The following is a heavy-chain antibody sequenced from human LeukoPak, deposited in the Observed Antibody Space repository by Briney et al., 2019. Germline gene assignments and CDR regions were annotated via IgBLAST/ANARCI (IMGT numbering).Heavy chain of an antibody. CDR1: GYSFTSYW. Sequence: GESLKISCKGSGYSFTSYWIGWVRQMPGKGLEWMGIIYPGDSDTRCSPSFQGQVTISADKSISTAYLQWNSLKASDTALYYCARRYTSTSNAFDIWGQGTMVTVSS. CDR3: ARRYTSTSNAFDI. CDR2: IYPGDSDT. V-gene: IGHV5-51*01. D-gene: IGHD6-13*01. J-gene: IGHJ3*02.